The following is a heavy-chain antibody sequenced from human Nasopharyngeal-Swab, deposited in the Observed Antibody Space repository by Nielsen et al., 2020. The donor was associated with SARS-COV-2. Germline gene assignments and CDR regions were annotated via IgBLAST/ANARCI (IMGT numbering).Heavy chain of an antibody. D-gene: IGHD3-9*01. CDR2: ISYDGSNK. V-gene: IGHV3-30*03. CDR3: ARVRLTVYYSAYYYGMDV. J-gene: IGHJ6*02. Sequence: WSRQPPGKGLEWVAVISYDGSNKYYADSVKGRFTISRDNSKNTLYLQMNSLRAEDTAVYYCARVRLTVYYSAYYYGMDVWGQGTTVTVSS.